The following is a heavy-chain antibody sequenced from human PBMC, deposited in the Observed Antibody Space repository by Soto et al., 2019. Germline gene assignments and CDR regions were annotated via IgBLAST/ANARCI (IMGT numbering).Heavy chain of an antibody. V-gene: IGHV4-59*01. J-gene: IGHJ6*02. CDR3: ARFVRSCSGTTCYTRADV. Sequence: SETLSLTCSVSSGSISGYYWSWIRQPPGKGLEWIGYVYYSGSTNYNPSLKSRVTMSVDTSKNQFSLKLRSVIVADTAVYHCARFVRSCSGTTCYTRADVGGQGTTVTVSS. CDR2: VYYSGST. CDR1: SGSISGYY. D-gene: IGHD2-2*02.